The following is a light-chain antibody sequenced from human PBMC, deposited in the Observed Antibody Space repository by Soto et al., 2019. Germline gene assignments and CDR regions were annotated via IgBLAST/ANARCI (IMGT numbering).Light chain of an antibody. J-gene: IGKJ1*01. Sequence: IVMTQSPATLSVSPGEIATPSCSASQSVSSNLAWYQQKPGQAPRLLIYGASTRATGIPARFSGSGSGTDFTLTISSLQAEDVAVYYCQKYYSTPWKFGQGTKVDIK. CDR3: QKYYSTPWK. V-gene: IGKV3-15*01. CDR1: QSVSSN. CDR2: GAS.